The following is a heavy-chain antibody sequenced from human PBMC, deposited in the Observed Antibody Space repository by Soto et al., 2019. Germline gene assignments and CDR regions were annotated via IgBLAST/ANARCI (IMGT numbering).Heavy chain of an antibody. CDR2: ISYDGSNK. Sequence: QVQLVESGGGVVQPGRSLRLSCAASGFTFSSYAMHWVRQAPGKGLEWVAVISYDGSNKYYADSVKGRFTISRDNSKNPRYLQMNSLRAEDPAVYYFAREVQLERGYFDYWGQGTLVTVSS. D-gene: IGHD1-1*01. CDR3: AREVQLERGYFDY. J-gene: IGHJ4*02. CDR1: GFTFSSYA. V-gene: IGHV3-30-3*01.